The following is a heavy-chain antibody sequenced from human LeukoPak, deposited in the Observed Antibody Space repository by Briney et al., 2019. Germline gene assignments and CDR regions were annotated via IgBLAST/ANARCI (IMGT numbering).Heavy chain of an antibody. CDR3: ASSGSRAFIFNN. V-gene: IGHV4-39*01. CDR1: GGSFSNYY. D-gene: IGHD5-12*01. CDR2: IYYSGST. Sequence: PSETLSLTCAVYGGSFSNYYWNWIRQPPGKGLEWIGSIYYSGSTYYNPSLKSRVTISVDTSKNQFSLKVSSVTAADTAVYCCASSGSRAFIFNNWGQGTLVTVSS. J-gene: IGHJ4*02.